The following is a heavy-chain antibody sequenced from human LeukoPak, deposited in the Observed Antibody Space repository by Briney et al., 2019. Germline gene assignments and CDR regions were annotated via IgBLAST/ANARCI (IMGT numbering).Heavy chain of an antibody. Sequence: PGGSLRLSCGASGFISNMYAIHWVRQAPSKGLEWVAVISYDGSDEKYADFVKGRFTISRDSSKNTLSLQMNSLRVEDTAVYYCAREGQWGPHSPGNYHYMDVWGRGTTVTVSS. V-gene: IGHV3-30*04. CDR1: GFISNMYA. CDR2: ISYDGSDE. J-gene: IGHJ6*03. D-gene: IGHD6-19*01. CDR3: AREGQWGPHSPGNYHYMDV.